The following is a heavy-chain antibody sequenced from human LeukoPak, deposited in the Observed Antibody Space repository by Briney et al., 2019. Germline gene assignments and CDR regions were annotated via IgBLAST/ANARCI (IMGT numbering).Heavy chain of an antibody. CDR1: GGTFSSYA. CDR2: IIPIFGTA. V-gene: IGHV1-69*13. D-gene: IGHD3-10*01. J-gene: IGHJ5*02. Sequence: SVKVSCKASGGTFSSYAISWVRQAPGQGLEWMGGIIPIFGTANYAQKFQGRVTITADESTSTAYMELSSLRSEDTAVYYCGAGSYFSNWFDPWGQGTLVTVSS. CDR3: GAGSYFSNWFDP.